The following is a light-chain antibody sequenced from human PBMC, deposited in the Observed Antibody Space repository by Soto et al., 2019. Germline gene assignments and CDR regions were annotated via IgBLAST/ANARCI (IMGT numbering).Light chain of an antibody. CDR3: QQYDKWPPT. CDR1: QTVRNN. V-gene: IGKV3-15*01. CDR2: GAS. Sequence: EFVLTQSPGTLSLSPGERATLSCRASQTVRNNYLAWYQQKPGQAPRLLIYGASTRATGIPVRFSGSGSGTEFTLTISSLQSEDFAVYYCQQYDKWPPTFGQGTKVDIK. J-gene: IGKJ1*01.